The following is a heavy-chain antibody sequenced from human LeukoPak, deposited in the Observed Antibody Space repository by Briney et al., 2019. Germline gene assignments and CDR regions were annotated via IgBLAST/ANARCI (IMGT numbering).Heavy chain of an antibody. CDR1: GYKFTEYY. V-gene: IGHV1-2*02. Sequence: ASVKVSCKASGYKFTEYYVHWVRQAPGQGLEWMGWLNPDSGGTNYAQKSEGRVTFTRDTSISTAYMEVNNVTSDDTAFYYCARGPRRAFDYWGQGTLVTVS. J-gene: IGHJ4*02. CDR2: LNPDSGGT. CDR3: ARGPRRAFDY.